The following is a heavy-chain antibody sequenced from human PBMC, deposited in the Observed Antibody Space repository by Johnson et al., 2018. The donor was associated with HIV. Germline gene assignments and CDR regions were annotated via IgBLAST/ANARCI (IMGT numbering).Heavy chain of an antibody. CDR1: GFMFDDYG. Sequence: VQLVESGGGVVRPGGSLRLSCAASGFMFDDYGMSWVRQVPGTGLEWVSGINWNGESTNYADSVKGRFTISRDNAKSSLYLQMNSLRAEDTTVYYCARVLFNFWSGYSDAFDIWGQGTMVTVSS. J-gene: IGHJ3*02. CDR3: ARVLFNFWSGYSDAFDI. V-gene: IGHV3-20*04. CDR2: INWNGEST. D-gene: IGHD3-3*01.